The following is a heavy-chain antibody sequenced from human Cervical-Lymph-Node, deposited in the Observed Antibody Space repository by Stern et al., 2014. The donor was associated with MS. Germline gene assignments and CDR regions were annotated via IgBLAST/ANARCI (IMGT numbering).Heavy chain of an antibody. J-gene: IGHJ4*02. Sequence: VQLVESGPGLVKPSETLSLTCTVSGGSISSYYWSWIRQPPGKGLEWIGYIFYSGSTTYNPSLKSRVTISADTPKNQFSLRLTSVTAADTAVYYCARADLRGYAYFDYWGQGTLVTVSS. D-gene: IGHD2-8*01. V-gene: IGHV4-59*01. CDR3: ARADLRGYAYFDY. CDR1: GGSISSYY. CDR2: IFYSGST.